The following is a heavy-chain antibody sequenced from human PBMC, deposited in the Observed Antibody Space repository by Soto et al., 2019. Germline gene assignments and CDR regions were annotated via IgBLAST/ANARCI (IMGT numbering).Heavy chain of an antibody. D-gene: IGHD6-19*01. J-gene: IGHJ4*02. CDR2: ISAYNGNT. CDR1: GYTFTSYG. CDR3: ARDHREAVAGTVFGY. Sequence: ASVKVSCKASGYTFTSYGISWVRQAPGQGLEWMGWISAYNGNTNYAQKLQGRVTMTTDTSTSTAYTELRSLRSDDTAVYYCARDHREAVAGTVFGYWGQGTLVTVSS. V-gene: IGHV1-18*01.